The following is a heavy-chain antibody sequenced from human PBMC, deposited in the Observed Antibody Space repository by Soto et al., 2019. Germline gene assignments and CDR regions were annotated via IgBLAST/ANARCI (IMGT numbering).Heavy chain of an antibody. Sequence: EVQLLDSGGGLVQPGGSLRLSCAASGFTFSSSAMSWVRQAPGKGLEWVSAVSGSGGTTYYADSVRGRFTISRDNSKTTLYLQMNSLRAEDTAIYFCARCTVDTIVTRGWCHYLDPWGQGTLVTVSS. V-gene: IGHV3-23*01. CDR3: ARCTVDTIVTRGWCHYLDP. CDR1: GFTFSSSA. J-gene: IGHJ5*02. CDR2: VSGSGGTT. D-gene: IGHD5-18*01.